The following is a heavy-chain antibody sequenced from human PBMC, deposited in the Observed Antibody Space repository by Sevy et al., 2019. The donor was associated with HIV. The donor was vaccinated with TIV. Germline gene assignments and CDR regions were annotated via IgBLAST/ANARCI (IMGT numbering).Heavy chain of an antibody. J-gene: IGHJ6*03. Sequence: GRSLRLSCAASGFTFSSYAMSWVRQAPGKGLEWVSAISGSGGSTYYADSVKGRFTISRDNSKNTLYLQMNSLRAEDTAVYYCAKLPSDHYYYYYYMDVWGKGTTVTVSS. CDR2: ISGSGGST. CDR1: GFTFSSYA. D-gene: IGHD3-10*01. CDR3: AKLPSDHYYYYYYMDV. V-gene: IGHV3-23*01.